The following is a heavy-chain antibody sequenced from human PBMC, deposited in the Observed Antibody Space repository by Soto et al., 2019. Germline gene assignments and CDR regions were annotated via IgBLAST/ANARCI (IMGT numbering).Heavy chain of an antibody. J-gene: IGHJ4*02. CDR3: ARATTTVVTPYYFDY. D-gene: IGHD4-17*01. V-gene: IGHV3-30-3*01. CDR2: ISYDGSNK. Sequence: QVQLVESGGGVVQPGRSLRLSCAASGFTFSSYAMHWVRQAPGKGLEWVAVISYDGSNKYYADSVKGRFTISRDNSKNTLYLQMNSLIAEDTAVYYCARATTTVVTPYYFDYWGQGTLVTVSS. CDR1: GFTFSSYA.